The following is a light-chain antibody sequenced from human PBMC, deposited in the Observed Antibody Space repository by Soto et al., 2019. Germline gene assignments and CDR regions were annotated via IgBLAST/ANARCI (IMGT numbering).Light chain of an antibody. J-gene: IGKJ2*01. V-gene: IGKV1-39*01. Sequence: DIRMTQSPSSLSASVGDRVTITCRASQSVITYLNWYQQKPGNAPKLLLYAASNLPSGVPSRFSGSGSGTEFTLTIDTLQPDDFATYYCQQSRNTPHTFGQGTPVEIK. CDR3: QQSRNTPHT. CDR2: AAS. CDR1: QSVITY.